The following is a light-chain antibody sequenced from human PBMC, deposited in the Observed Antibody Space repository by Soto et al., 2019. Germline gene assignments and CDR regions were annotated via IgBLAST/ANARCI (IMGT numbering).Light chain of an antibody. J-gene: IGKJ2*01. CDR3: HQYYLTPYT. Sequence: DIVLTQSPDSLAVSLGERATINCKSRQSVLYSSNSKNYLAWYQQKPGQPPKLLIYWASTRESGVPDRFGGSGSETDFTLTCSSLQAEDVAVYFCHQYYLTPYTFGQGTKLEIK. V-gene: IGKV4-1*01. CDR2: WAS. CDR1: QSVLYSSNSKNY.